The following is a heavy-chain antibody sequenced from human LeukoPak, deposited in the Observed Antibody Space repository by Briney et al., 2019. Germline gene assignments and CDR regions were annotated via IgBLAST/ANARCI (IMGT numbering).Heavy chain of an antibody. V-gene: IGHV4-30-4*01. J-gene: IGHJ5*02. CDR2: IYYNGIT. CDR1: GGSIFSGDYY. D-gene: IGHD3-22*01. Sequence: PSETLSLTCIVSGGSIFSGDYYWNWIRQPPGKGLEWIGYIYYNGITYYNPSLESRVTISVDTSKNQFSLKLSSVTAADTAVYYCARGDYNDGAGYLDHWGQGTLVPVSS. CDR3: ARGDYNDGAGYLDH.